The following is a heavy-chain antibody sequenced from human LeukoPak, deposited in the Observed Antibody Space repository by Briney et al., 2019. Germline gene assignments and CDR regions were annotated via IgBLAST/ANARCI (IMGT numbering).Heavy chain of an antibody. V-gene: IGHV1-69*13. CDR1: GGTFSSYA. CDR3: ARRALGYCSSTSCSDYYYYGMDV. D-gene: IGHD2-2*01. J-gene: IGHJ6*02. CDR2: IIPIFGTA. Sequence: GASVKVSCKASGGTFSSYAISWVRQAPGQGLEWMGGIIPIFGTANYARKFQGRVTITADESTSTAYMELSSLRSEDTAVYYCARRALGYCSSTSCSDYYYYGMDVWGQGTTVTVSS.